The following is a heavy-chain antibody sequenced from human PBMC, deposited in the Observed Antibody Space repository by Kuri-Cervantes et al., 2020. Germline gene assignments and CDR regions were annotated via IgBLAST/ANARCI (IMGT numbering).Heavy chain of an antibody. CDR1: GFTFSSYG. CDR2: IWYDGSNK. J-gene: IGHJ6*02. V-gene: IGHV3-33*08. D-gene: IGHD6-19*01. Sequence: LSLTCAASGFTFSSYGMHWVRQAPGKGLEWVAVIWYDGSNKYYTDSVKGRFTISRDNSKKTLCLQMNWLRAEDTAVYYCARDGSVAGTLDYYYGMDVWGQGTTVTVSS. CDR3: ARDGSVAGTLDYYYGMDV.